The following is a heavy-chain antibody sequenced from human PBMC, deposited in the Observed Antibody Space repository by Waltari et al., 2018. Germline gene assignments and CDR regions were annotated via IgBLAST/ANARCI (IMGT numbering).Heavy chain of an antibody. V-gene: IGHV3-21*01. CDR3: ARDLGIDFWSGYYRQPLGELGV. D-gene: IGHD3-3*01. Sequence: EVQLVESGGGLVKPGGCLRLSCAASGFTFSSYSMNWVRQAQGKGREWGSSISSSSSYIYYADSVKGRFTISRDNAKNSLYLQMNSLRAEDTAVYYCARDLGIDFWSGYYRQPLGELGVWGQGTLVTVSS. CDR2: ISSSSSYI. CDR1: GFTFSSYS. J-gene: IGHJ4*02.